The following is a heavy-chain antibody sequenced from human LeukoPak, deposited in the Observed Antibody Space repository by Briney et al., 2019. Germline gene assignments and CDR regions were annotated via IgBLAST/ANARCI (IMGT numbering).Heavy chain of an antibody. CDR3: AKGRPTISDPGVLDY. J-gene: IGHJ4*02. Sequence: GGSLRLSCAASGFTFDDCAMHWVRQAPGKGLEWVSLISGDGGSTYYADSVKGRFTISRDNSKNSLYLQMNSLRTEDTALYFCAKGRPTISDPGVLDYWGQGTLVTVSS. CDR1: GFTFDDCA. D-gene: IGHD4/OR15-4a*01. CDR2: ISGDGGST. V-gene: IGHV3-43*02.